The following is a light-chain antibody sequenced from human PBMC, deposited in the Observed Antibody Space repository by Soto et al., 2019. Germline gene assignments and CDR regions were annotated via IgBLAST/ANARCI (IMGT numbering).Light chain of an antibody. V-gene: IGKV1-5*03. J-gene: IGKJ4*01. CDR3: QQYNNNPLT. Sequence: DIHMTHSPSTLSAYVGDRVTITCLASQSISDWLAWYQQKPGKAPKLLIYKASSLESGVPSRFSGSGSGAEFTLTISSLQPDRFETYYCQQYNNNPLTFGGGTKVDIK. CDR1: QSISDW. CDR2: KAS.